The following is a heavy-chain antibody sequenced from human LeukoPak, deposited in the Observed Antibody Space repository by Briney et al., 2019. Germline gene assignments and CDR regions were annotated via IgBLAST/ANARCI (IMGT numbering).Heavy chain of an antibody. CDR1: GFTFSSYA. V-gene: IGHV3-23*01. D-gene: IGHD6-13*01. CDR3: AKVEQQLVMEYYFDY. CDR2: ISGSGGST. J-gene: IGHJ4*02. Sequence: GGSLRLSCAASGFTFSSYAMSWVSQAPGKGLEWVSAISGSGGSTYYADSVKGRFTISRDNSKNTLYLQMNSLRAEDTAVYYCAKVEQQLVMEYYFDYWGQGTLVTVSS.